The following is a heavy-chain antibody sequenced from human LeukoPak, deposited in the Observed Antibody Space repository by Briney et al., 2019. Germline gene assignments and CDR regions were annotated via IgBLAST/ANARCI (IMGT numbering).Heavy chain of an antibody. CDR3: ARTTVTIQFDY. CDR1: GFTFSDYY. V-gene: IGHV3-11*01. CDR2: ISSSGSTI. J-gene: IGHJ4*02. D-gene: IGHD4-11*01. Sequence: GGSLRLSCAASGFTFSDYYMSWIRQAPGKGLEWVSCISSSGSTIYYADSVKGRFTISRDNAKNSLYLQMNSLRAEDTAVYYCARTTVTIQFDYWGQGTLVTVSS.